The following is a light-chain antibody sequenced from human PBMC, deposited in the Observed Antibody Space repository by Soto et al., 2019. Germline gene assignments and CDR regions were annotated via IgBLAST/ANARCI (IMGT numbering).Light chain of an antibody. J-gene: IGKJ5*01. Sequence: DIQMTQSPSSLSASVGDEVTITCRASQTIMTYLIWYQQKPGKAPKLLIYDASDLETGVPSRFSGSGSGTGFTFTISSLQPEDFATYYCQQYESLPLTFGQGTRLEI. CDR1: QTIMTY. V-gene: IGKV1-33*01. CDR2: DAS. CDR3: QQYESLPLT.